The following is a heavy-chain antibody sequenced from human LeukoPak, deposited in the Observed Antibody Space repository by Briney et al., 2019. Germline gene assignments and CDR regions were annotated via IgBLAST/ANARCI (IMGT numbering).Heavy chain of an antibody. CDR1: GFTFSSYA. CDR3: AREGWDYYDSSGPFDY. Sequence: GGSLRLSCAASGFTFSSYAMHWVRQAPGKGLEGVAVISYDGSNKYYADSVKGRFTISRDNSKNTLYLQMNSLRAEDTAVYYCAREGWDYYDSSGPFDYWGQGTLVTVSS. V-gene: IGHV3-30-3*01. J-gene: IGHJ4*02. CDR2: ISYDGSNK. D-gene: IGHD3-22*01.